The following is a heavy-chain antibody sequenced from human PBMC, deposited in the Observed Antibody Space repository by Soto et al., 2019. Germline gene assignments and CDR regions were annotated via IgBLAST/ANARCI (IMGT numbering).Heavy chain of an antibody. V-gene: IGHV3-30*18. CDR2: ISYDGSNK. D-gene: IGHD3-3*01. Sequence: GGSLRLSCAASGFIFNSYGMHWVRQAPGKGLEWVAVISYDGSNKYYADSVKGRFIISRDNSKNTLYLQMNSLRAEDTAVYYCAKEPVLRFLEWLLMDWGQGTMVTVSS. CDR3: AKEPVLRFLEWLLMD. J-gene: IGHJ3*01. CDR1: GFIFNSYG.